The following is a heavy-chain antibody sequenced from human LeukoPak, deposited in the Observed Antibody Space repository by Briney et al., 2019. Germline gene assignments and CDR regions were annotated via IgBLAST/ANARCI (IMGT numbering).Heavy chain of an antibody. Sequence: ASVKVSCKASGGTFSSYAIIWVRQAPGQGLEWMGWINTDTGNTNYAQKLQGRVTVTTDTSTSTAYMELRSLRSDDTAVYYCARDSGCDYWGQGTLVTVSS. CDR2: INTDTGNT. J-gene: IGHJ4*02. CDR3: ARDSGCDY. V-gene: IGHV1-18*01. CDR1: GGTFSSYA. D-gene: IGHD5-12*01.